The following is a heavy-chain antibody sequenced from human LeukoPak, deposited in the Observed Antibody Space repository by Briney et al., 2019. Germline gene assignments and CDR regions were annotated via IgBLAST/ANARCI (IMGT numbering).Heavy chain of an antibody. CDR2: ISYDGSNK. CDR3: ARDESKEVGAADY. Sequence: GGSLRLSCAASGFTFSSYAMHWVRQAPGKGLEWVAVISYDGSNKYYADSVKGRFTISRDNSKNTLYLQMNSLRAEDTAVYYCARDESKEVGAADYWGQGTLVTVSS. V-gene: IGHV3-30-3*01. J-gene: IGHJ4*02. D-gene: IGHD1-26*01. CDR1: GFTFSSYA.